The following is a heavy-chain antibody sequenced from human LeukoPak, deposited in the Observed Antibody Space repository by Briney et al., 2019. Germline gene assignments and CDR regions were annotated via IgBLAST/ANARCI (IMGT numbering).Heavy chain of an antibody. CDR1: GFIFSHHG. V-gene: IGHV3-23*01. J-gene: IGHJ4*02. CDR3: AKDRLSYCSGGSCYGGY. CDR2: IRADAVTT. Sequence: PGGSLRLSCATSGFIFSHHGMNWVRQAPGKGLEWVSGIRADAVTTYYADSVKGRFIISRDNSKNTLYLQMNSLRAEDTAVYYCAKDRLSYCSGGSCYGGYWGQGTLVTVSS. D-gene: IGHD2-15*01.